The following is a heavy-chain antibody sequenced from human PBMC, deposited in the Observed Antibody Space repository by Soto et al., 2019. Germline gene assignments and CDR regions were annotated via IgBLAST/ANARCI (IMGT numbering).Heavy chain of an antibody. D-gene: IGHD6-19*01. V-gene: IGHV3-30*03. J-gene: IGHJ4*02. CDR1: GSTFSDYA. CDR2: VSHDGRNT. CDR3: ARGGRQWLVTSDFNY. Sequence: VQLVESGGGVVQPGRSLRLSCPASGSTFSDYAMHWARQAPGKGLEWVAVVSHDGRNTHYADSLKGRCTISRDSSKNTVSLEMTGLSVRDTAVNYCARGGRQWLVTSDFNYWGQGALVTVSS.